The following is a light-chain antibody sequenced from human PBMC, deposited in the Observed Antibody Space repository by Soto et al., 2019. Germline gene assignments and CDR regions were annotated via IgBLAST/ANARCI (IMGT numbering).Light chain of an antibody. CDR3: SSYAGSNNPVL. V-gene: IGLV2-8*01. Sequence: SALTQPPSASGSPGQSVAISCTGTSSDVGGYNYVSWYQQHPGKAPKLMIYDVTERPPGVPDRFSGSKSGNTASLTVAGLQAEDEADYYCSSYAGSNNPVLFGGGTKLTVL. J-gene: IGLJ2*01. CDR2: DVT. CDR1: SSDVGGYNY.